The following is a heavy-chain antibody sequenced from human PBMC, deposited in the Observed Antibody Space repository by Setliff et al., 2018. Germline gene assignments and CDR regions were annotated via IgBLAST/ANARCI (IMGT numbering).Heavy chain of an antibody. CDR3: ARAREENFWSGDYYYYGMDV. CDR1: GGSINSYY. CDR2: IYYSGNSNYDT. V-gene: IGHV4-59*08. Sequence: SETLSLTCIVSGGSINSYYWNWIRQPPGKGLEWIGYIYYSGNSNYDTNYNPSLKSRVTILSDTSKNQFSLKLSSVTAADTAVYYCARAREENFWSGDYYYYGMDVWGQGTTVTVSS. D-gene: IGHD3-3*01. J-gene: IGHJ6*02.